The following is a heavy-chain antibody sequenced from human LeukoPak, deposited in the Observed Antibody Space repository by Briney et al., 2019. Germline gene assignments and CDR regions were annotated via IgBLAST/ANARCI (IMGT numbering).Heavy chain of an antibody. V-gene: IGHV3-30*18. Sequence: GGSLRLSCAASGFTFSNYAMHWVRQAPGKGLGWGAVISYDGTNKYYPDSVKGRFTISRDNSYNTLYLQVDSLTAEDTAVYYCAKESTTYYYYGMHVWGQGTTVTVSS. CDR1: GFTFSNYA. D-gene: IGHD2/OR15-2a*01. CDR3: AKESTTYYYYGMHV. CDR2: ISYDGTNK. J-gene: IGHJ6*02.